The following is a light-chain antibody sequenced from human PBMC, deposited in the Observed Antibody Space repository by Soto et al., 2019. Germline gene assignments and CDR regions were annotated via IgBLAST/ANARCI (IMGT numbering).Light chain of an antibody. CDR1: QSVSSRY. CDR3: QQYGSSPPIT. CDR2: GAS. Sequence: EIVLTQSPGTLSLSPGERATLSCRASQSVSSRYLAWYQQKAGQAPRLLIYGASSRATGIPDRFSGSGSGIDFTLTISRLEPEDFAVCYCQQYGSSPPITFGGGIKVEIK. J-gene: IGKJ4*01. V-gene: IGKV3-20*01.